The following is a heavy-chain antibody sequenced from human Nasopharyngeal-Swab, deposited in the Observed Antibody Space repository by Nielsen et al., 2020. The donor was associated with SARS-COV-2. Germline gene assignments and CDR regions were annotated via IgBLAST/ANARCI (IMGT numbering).Heavy chain of an antibody. J-gene: IGHJ4*02. Sequence: SETLSLTCTVSGASIAYSTFYWGWIRQPPGKGLEWIGNIYYTGNTYQNPSLKSRLTISVDKSKNQFSLQLSSVTAADTAVYYCVRSSSWYYFDYWAQGTQVTVSS. CDR2: IYYTGNT. V-gene: IGHV4-39*01. CDR1: GASIAYSTFY. CDR3: VRSSSWYYFDY. D-gene: IGHD6-13*01.